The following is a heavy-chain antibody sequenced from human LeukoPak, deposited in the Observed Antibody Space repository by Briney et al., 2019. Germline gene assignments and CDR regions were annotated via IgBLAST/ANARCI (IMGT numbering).Heavy chain of an antibody. CDR3: AKDFSGSYPGY. D-gene: IGHD1-26*01. J-gene: IGHJ4*02. Sequence: GGYLRLSCTASGFTFSNHPMGWVRQAPGKGLEWVSAISDNGGSTNYADSVKGRFTISRDNSESTLYLQMNSLRAEDTALYYCAKDFSGSYPGYWGQGTLVTVSS. CDR2: ISDNGGST. V-gene: IGHV3-23*01. CDR1: GFTFSNHP.